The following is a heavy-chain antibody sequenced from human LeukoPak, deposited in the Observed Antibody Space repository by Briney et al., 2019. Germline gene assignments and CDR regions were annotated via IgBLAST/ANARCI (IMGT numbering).Heavy chain of an antibody. CDR2: IYYSGST. CDR1: GGSISTYY. CDR3: ARAKDTAMDTGFDY. J-gene: IGHJ4*02. Sequence: PSETLSLTCTVSGGSISTYYGNWIRQAPGKGLEWIGYIYYSGSTNYNPSLKSRVTISVDTSKNQFSLKLSSVTAADTAVYYCARAKDTAMDTGFDYWGQGTLVTVSS. V-gene: IGHV4-59*01. D-gene: IGHD5-18*01.